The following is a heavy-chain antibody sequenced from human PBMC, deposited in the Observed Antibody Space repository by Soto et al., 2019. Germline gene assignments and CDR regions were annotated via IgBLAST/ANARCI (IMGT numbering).Heavy chain of an antibody. V-gene: IGHV3-21*01. CDR2: ISSNSKYI. CDR3: ARENYDFWSGYYSGGWFDP. CDR1: GFTFSSCS. D-gene: IGHD3-3*01. J-gene: IGHJ5*02. Sequence: LRLSCAASGFTFSSCSMTWVRHAPGKGLEWVSSISSNSKYIYRADSVKGRFTISRDNAKNSLYLQMNSLRAEDTAVYYCARENYDFWSGYYSGGWFDPWGQGTLVTVSS.